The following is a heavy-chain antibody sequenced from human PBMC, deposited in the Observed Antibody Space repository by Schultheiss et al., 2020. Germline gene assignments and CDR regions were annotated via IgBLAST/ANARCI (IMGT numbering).Heavy chain of an antibody. V-gene: IGHV3-23*01. CDR3: AKARGSSWFY. CDR1: GFTVSSNY. CDR2: ISGSDGST. Sequence: GGSLRLSCAASGFTVSSNYMSWVRQAPGKGLEWVSAISGSDGSTYYADSVKGRFTISRDNSKNTLYLQMNSLRAEDTAVYYCAKARGSSWFYWGQGTLVTVSS. J-gene: IGHJ4*02. D-gene: IGHD6-13*01.